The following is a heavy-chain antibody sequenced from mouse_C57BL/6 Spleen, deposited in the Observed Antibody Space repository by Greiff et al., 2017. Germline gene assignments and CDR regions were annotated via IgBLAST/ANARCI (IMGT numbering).Heavy chain of an antibody. CDR1: GYSFTGYY. CDR2: INPSTGGT. D-gene: IGHD2-3*01. Sequence: VHVKQSGPELVKPGASVKISCKASGYSFTGYYMNWVKQSPEKSLEWIGEINPSTGGTTYNQKFKAKATLTVDKSSSTAYMQLKSLTSEDSAVYYCARWEDYDGSLDYWGQGTTLTVSS. V-gene: IGHV1-42*01. CDR3: ARWEDYDGSLDY. J-gene: IGHJ2*01.